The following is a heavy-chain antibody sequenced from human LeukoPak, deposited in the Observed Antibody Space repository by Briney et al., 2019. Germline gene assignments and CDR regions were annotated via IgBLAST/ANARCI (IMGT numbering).Heavy chain of an antibody. J-gene: IGHJ4*02. CDR2: ISGSGGST. CDR3: AKDDAHRGWGFDY. CDR1: GFTFSSYA. D-gene: IGHD1-26*01. V-gene: IGHV3-23*01. Sequence: GGSLRLSCTAPGFTFSSYAMSWVRQAPGKGLEWVSAISGSGGSTYYADSVKGRFTISRDNSKNTLYLQMNSLRAEDTAVYYCAKDDAHRGWGFDYWAQGTLVTVSS.